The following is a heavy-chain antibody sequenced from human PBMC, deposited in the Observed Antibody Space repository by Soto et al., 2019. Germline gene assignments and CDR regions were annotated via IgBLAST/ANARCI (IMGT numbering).Heavy chain of an antibody. CDR3: AGMAVTTFYYYAMDV. V-gene: IGHV4-28*01. CDR2: ITHGGST. Sequence: SETLSLTCAVYGYSIRSSDWWGWIRQPPGKGLEWIGYITHGGSTNYNPSLKRRVTMSVDPSKNQFSLNLTSVMAVDTAVYYCAGMAVTTFYYYAMDVWGQGTTVTVSS. CDR1: GYSIRSSDW. D-gene: IGHD6-19*01. J-gene: IGHJ6*02.